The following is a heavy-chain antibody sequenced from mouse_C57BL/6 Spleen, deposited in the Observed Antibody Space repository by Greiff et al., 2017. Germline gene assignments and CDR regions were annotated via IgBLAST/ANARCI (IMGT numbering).Heavy chain of an antibody. CDR1: GYTFTSYW. CDR3: ARSPSGALFAY. V-gene: IGHV1-64*01. D-gene: IGHD6-1*01. CDR2: IHPNSGST. J-gene: IGHJ3*01. Sequence: VQLQQPGAELVKPGASVKLSCKASGYTFTSYWMHWVKQRPGQGLEWIGMIHPNSGSTNYNEKFKSKATLTVDKSSSTAYMQLSSLTSEDSAVYYCARSPSGALFAYWGQGTLVTVSA.